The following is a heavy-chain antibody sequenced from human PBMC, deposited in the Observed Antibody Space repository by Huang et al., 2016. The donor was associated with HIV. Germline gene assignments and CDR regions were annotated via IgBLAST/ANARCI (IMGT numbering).Heavy chain of an antibody. CDR2: MNPKSGNV. Sequence: QIQLAQSGAEVKKPGASEKVSCKASGYTFTNYDINWVRQASGQGLEWKGWMNPKSGNVGYTKKFQGRVAILRNSSINTSYLEVTSLTSEDTAVYYCARGFGINYNHEAFDVWGQGTMVTVSS. CDR3: ARGFGINYNHEAFDV. J-gene: IGHJ3*01. V-gene: IGHV1-8*01. CDR1: GYTFTNYD. D-gene: IGHD3-10*01.